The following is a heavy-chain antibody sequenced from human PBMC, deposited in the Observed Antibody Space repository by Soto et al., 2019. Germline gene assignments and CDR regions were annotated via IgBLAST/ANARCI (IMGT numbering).Heavy chain of an antibody. Sequence: EEQLLESGGGLVQPGGSLRLSCAASGFTFSSYAMSWVRQAPGKGLEWVSAISGSGATTYHADSVKGRFTISREKSKNTLYLQMNSLRAEDTAVYYCAKPPYSSSTFYYYGMDVWGRGTTVTVSS. CDR2: ISGSGATT. CDR1: GFTFSSYA. V-gene: IGHV3-23*01. J-gene: IGHJ6*02. D-gene: IGHD6-6*01. CDR3: AKPPYSSSTFYYYGMDV.